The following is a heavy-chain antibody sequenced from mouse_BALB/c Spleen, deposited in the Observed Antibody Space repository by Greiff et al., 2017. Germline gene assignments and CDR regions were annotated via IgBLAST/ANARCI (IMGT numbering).Heavy chain of an antibody. CDR2: IDPANGNT. V-gene: IGHV14-3*02. CDR3: ARPNYYGSPWFAY. J-gene: IGHJ3*01. D-gene: IGHD1-1*01. Sequence: VQLQQSGAELVKPGASVKLSCTASGFNIKDTYMHWVKQRPEQGLEWIGRIDPANGNTKYDPKFQGKATITADTSSNTAYLQLSSLTSEDTAVYDYARPNYYGSPWFAYWGQGTLVTVSA. CDR1: GFNIKDTY.